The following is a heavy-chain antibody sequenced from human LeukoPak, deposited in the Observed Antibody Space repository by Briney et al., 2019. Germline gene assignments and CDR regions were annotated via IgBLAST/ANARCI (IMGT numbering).Heavy chain of an antibody. CDR2: IYYIGST. CDR1: GGSISGYY. CDR3: ARDLSGGSSFDY. J-gene: IGHJ4*02. Sequence: SETLSLTCTVSGGSISGYYWSWIRQPPGKGLEWIGYIYYIGSTNYNPSLKSRVTISVGTSEYQFSLRLSSVTAADTAVYYCARDLSGGSSFDYWGQGTLVTVSS. D-gene: IGHD2-15*01. V-gene: IGHV4-59*01.